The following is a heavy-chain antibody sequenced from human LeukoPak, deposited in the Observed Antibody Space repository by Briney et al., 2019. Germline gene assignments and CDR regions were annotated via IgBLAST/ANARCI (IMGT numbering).Heavy chain of an antibody. V-gene: IGHV4-30-2*01. J-gene: IGHJ4*02. D-gene: IGHD6-13*01. Sequence: SETLSLTCAVSGGSISSGGYSWSWIRQPPGKGLEWIGYIYHSGSTYYNPSLKSRVTISVDRSKNQFSLKLSSVTAADTAVYYCARDGIRMSAAGFDYWGQGTLVTVSS. CDR3: ARDGIRMSAAGFDY. CDR2: IYHSGST. CDR1: GGSISSGGYS.